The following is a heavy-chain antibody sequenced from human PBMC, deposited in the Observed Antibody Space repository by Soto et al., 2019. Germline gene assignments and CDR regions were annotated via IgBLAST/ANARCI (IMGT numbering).Heavy chain of an antibody. J-gene: IGHJ4*02. CDR3: ANASGYDYEATEY. V-gene: IGHV1-69*13. Sequence: SVKVSFKASGGTFSSYAISWVRQAPGQGLEWMGGIIPIFGTANYAQKFQGRVTMTADASTSTAYMELRSLRSDDTAVYYCANASGYDYEATEYWGQGNPVTVSS. CDR1: GGTFSSYA. CDR2: IIPIFGTA. D-gene: IGHD3-22*01.